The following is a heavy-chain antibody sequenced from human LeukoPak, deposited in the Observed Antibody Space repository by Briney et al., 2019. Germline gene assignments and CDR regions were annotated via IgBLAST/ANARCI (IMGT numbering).Heavy chain of an antibody. D-gene: IGHD3-10*01. CDR2: IYYSGST. V-gene: IGHV4-59*01. CDR3: ARDPRAPPGAFDI. Sequence: TSETLSLTCTVSGGSISSYYWSRIRQPPGKGLEWIGYIYYSGSTNYNPSLKSRVTISVDTSKNQFSLKLSSVTAADTAVYYCARDPRAPPGAFDIWGQGTMVTVSS. J-gene: IGHJ3*02. CDR1: GGSISSYY.